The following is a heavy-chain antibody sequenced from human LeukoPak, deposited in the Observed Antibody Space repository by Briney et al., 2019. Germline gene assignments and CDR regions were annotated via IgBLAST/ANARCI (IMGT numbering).Heavy chain of an antibody. D-gene: IGHD2-2*01. Sequence: SETLSLTCTVSGGSISSYYWSWIRQPPGKGLEWIGYIDYSGSTIHNPSLKSRVTISVNTSKNQFSLQLTSVTAADTAVYYCARARYANAWYAFDIWGHGTMVTVSS. V-gene: IGHV4-59*01. CDR2: IDYSGST. CDR3: ARARYANAWYAFDI. J-gene: IGHJ3*02. CDR1: GGSISSYY.